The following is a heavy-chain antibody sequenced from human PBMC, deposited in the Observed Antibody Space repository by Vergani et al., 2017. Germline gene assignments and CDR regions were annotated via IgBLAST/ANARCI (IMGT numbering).Heavy chain of an antibody. CDR3: ARHIHSGPPTADYGSGITLGGMDV. J-gene: IGHJ6*02. D-gene: IGHD3-10*01. CDR1: GYSFTSYW. Sequence: EVQLVQSGAEVKKPGESLRISCKGSGYSFTSYWISWVRQMPGKGLEWMGRIDPSDSYTNYSPSFQGHVTISADKSISTAYLQWSSLKASDTAMYYCARHIHSGPPTADYGSGITLGGMDVWGQGTTVTVSS. V-gene: IGHV5-10-1*01. CDR2: IDPSDSYT.